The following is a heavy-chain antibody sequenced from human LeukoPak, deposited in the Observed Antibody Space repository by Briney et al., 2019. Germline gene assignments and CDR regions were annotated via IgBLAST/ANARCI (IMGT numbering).Heavy chain of an antibody. D-gene: IGHD6-13*01. V-gene: IGHV3-30*03. CDR3: ARGGASRGIAAAGTLDY. Sequence: PGGSLRLSCAASGFTFSSYGMHWVRQAPGKGLEWVAVISYDGSNKYYADSVKGRFTISRDNSKNTLYLQMNSLRAEDTAVYYCARGGASRGIAAAGTLDYWGQGTLVTVSS. CDR1: GFTFSSYG. CDR2: ISYDGSNK. J-gene: IGHJ4*02.